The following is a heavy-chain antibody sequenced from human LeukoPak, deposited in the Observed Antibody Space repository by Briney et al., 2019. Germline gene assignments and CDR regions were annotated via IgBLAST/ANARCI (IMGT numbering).Heavy chain of an antibody. CDR2: MSYSGSA. V-gene: IGHV4-39*01. CDR1: GGSISSSDYY. CDR3: ARPYTSGWSGVKY. Sequence: SETLSLTCTVSGGSISSSDYYWGWIRQPPGKGLEWIRSMSYSGSAHYNPSLKSRVTISADTSKNQFSLKLSSVTAADTAMYYCARPYTSGWSGVKYWGQGTLVTVSS. D-gene: IGHD6-19*01. J-gene: IGHJ4*02.